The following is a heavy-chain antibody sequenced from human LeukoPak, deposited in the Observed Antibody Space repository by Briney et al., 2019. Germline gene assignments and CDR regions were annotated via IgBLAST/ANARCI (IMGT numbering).Heavy chain of an antibody. V-gene: IGHV3-23*01. Sequence: GGSPRLSCAASGFTFSSGGMSWARQAPGKGLEWVSALSGSGSTTYYADSVKGRFTISRDNSKNMLFLEMNSLRVEDTAVYYCAKAGYTSSWPLDYWGQGTQVIVSS. CDR1: GFTFSSGG. J-gene: IGHJ4*02. CDR2: LSGSGSTT. CDR3: AKAGYTSSWPLDY. D-gene: IGHD6-13*01.